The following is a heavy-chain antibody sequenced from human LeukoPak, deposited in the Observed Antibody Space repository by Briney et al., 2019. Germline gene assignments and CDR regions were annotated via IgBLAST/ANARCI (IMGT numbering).Heavy chain of an antibody. CDR3: ATAYHYYDFWSGYSHDY. V-gene: IGHV1-46*01. J-gene: IGHJ4*02. CDR2: INPSGGST. Sequence: ASVKVSCKASGYTFTSYYMHWVRQAPGQGLERMGIINPSGGSTSCAQKFQGRVTMTRDTSTSTVYMELSSLRSEDTAVYYCATAYHYYDFWSGYSHDYWGQGTLVTVSS. D-gene: IGHD3-3*01. CDR1: GYTFTSYY.